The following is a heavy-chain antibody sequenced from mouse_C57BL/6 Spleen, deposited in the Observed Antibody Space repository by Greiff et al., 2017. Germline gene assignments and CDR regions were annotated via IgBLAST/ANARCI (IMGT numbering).Heavy chain of an antibody. J-gene: IGHJ2*01. CDR1: GFTFSSYG. CDR2: ISSGGSYT. D-gene: IGHD3-2*02. CDR3: ARQGDSSGFFAY. V-gene: IGHV5-6*01. Sequence: EVQLVESGGDLVKPGGSLKLSCAASGFTFSSYGMSWVRQTPDKRLEWVATISSGGSYTYYLDSVKGRFTISRDNAKNTLYLQMSSLKSEDTAMYYCARQGDSSGFFAYWGQGTTLTVSA.